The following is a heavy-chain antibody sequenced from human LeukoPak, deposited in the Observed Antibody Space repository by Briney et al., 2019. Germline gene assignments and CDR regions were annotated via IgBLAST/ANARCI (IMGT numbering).Heavy chain of an antibody. CDR1: GFTFSSYG. Sequence: GRSLRLSCAASGFTFSSYGMHWVRQAPGKGLEWVAVIWYDGSNKYYADSVKGRFTISRDNSKNTLYLQMNSLRAEDTAVYYCAKDRSGYCSDGSCSQANWFDPWGQGTLVTASS. V-gene: IGHV3-33*06. D-gene: IGHD2-15*01. CDR2: IWYDGSNK. J-gene: IGHJ5*02. CDR3: AKDRSGYCSDGSCSQANWFDP.